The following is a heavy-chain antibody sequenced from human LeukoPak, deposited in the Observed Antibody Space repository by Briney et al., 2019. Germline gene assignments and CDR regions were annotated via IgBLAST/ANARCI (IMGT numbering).Heavy chain of an antibody. CDR1: GFTFSSYS. V-gene: IGHV3-21*01. J-gene: IGHJ6*02. Sequence: GGSLRLSCAASGFTFSSYSMNWVRQAPGKGLEWVSCISSSSPYIHYADSVRGRFTISRDNAKNSLYLQMNSLRAEDTAVYYCARVQYYYGSGTHYGMDVWGQGTTVTVSS. D-gene: IGHD3-10*01. CDR2: ISSSSPYI. CDR3: ARVQYYYGSGTHYGMDV.